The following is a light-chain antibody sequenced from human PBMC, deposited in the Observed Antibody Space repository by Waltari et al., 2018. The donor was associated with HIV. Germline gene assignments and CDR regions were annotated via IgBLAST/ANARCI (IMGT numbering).Light chain of an antibody. J-gene: IGLJ2*01. Sequence: QSALTQPPSASGSPGQSVAISCTGSSNDIGTYNFVSWYQHHPGNAPKHLIYDVTRRPPGIPDRFSGTKSGYTASLTVSDLQVEDEADYYCVSYTEKDTFLLFGGGTKLAV. CDR1: SNDIGTYNF. CDR3: VSYTEKDTFLL. CDR2: DVT. V-gene: IGLV2-8*01.